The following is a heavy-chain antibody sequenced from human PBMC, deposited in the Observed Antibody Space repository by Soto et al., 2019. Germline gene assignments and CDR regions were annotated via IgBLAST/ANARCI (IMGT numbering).Heavy chain of an antibody. CDR1: GGTFSTNT. V-gene: IGHV1-69*01. J-gene: IGHJ4*02. CDR3: ARQFDSDTSGYYYAY. Sequence: QVQLVQSGAEVKKPGSSVKVSCKASGGTFSTNTISWVRQAPGQGLEWMGGIMPILGSANYAQKFQDRVTITADEYTRTVYMELSRLRSEDTAVYYCARQFDSDTSGYYYAYWGQGTLVTVSS. D-gene: IGHD3-22*01. CDR2: IMPILGSA.